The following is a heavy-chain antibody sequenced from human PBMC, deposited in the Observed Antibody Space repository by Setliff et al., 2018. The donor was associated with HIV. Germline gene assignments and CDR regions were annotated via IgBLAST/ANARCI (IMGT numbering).Heavy chain of an antibody. V-gene: IGHV4-61*08. CDR1: GGSISSDDYY. CDR3: ARAMRGVVVTNTYYYYGMDV. CDR2: IYYTGST. D-gene: IGHD2-21*02. Sequence: PSETLSLTCTVSGGSISSDDYYWSWLRQPPGKGLEWIGYIYYTGSTNYNPSLKSRVTISVDTSENRCSLKLRFVTAADTAVYYCARAMRGVVVTNTYYYYGMDVWGQGTTVTVS. J-gene: IGHJ6*02.